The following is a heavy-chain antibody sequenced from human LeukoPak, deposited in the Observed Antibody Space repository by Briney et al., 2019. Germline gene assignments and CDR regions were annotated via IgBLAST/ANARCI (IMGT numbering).Heavy chain of an antibody. V-gene: IGHV4-59*01. J-gene: IGHJ4*02. D-gene: IGHD2-15*01. CDR2: IYYSGST. Sequence: SETLPLTCTVSGDSIRTYYWSWIRLPPGKGPEWIGYIYYSGSTNYNPSLKIRSTISIDTSKNQFSLKLNSVTAADTAVYYCARGCSSGTCPLDYWGQGTLVTVSS. CDR3: ARGCSSGTCPLDY. CDR1: GDSIRTYY.